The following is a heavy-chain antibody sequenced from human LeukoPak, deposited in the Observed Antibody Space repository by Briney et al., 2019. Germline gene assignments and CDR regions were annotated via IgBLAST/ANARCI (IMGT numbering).Heavy chain of an antibody. J-gene: IGHJ2*01. CDR1: GFTFSRYS. CDR2: ISISSNYK. Sequence: GGSLRLSCAASGFTFSRYSMNWVRQAPGKGLEWVSSISISSNYKYYPDSLKGRFTISRDNAKNSLYLQMNSLRAEDAALYYCAKDIGPLTRYFDLWGRGTLVTVSS. V-gene: IGHV3-21*04. D-gene: IGHD3-16*01. CDR3: AKDIGPLTRYFDL.